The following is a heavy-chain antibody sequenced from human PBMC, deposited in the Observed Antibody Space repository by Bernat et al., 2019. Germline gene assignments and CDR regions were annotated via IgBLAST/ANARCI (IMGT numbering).Heavy chain of an antibody. V-gene: IGHV1-69*01. CDR3: ADGGSGSYYTGEEYYCDY. Sequence: QVQLVQSGAEVKKPGSSVKVSCKASGGTFSSYAISWVRQAPGQGLEWMGGIIPIFGTANYAQKFQGRVTITADESTSTAYMELSSLRSEDTAVYYCADGGSGSYYTGEEYYCDYWGQGTLVTVA. CDR1: GGTFSSYA. CDR2: IIPIFGTA. J-gene: IGHJ4*02. D-gene: IGHD3-10*01.